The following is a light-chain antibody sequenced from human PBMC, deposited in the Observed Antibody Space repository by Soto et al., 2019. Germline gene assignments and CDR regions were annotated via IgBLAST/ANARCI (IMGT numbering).Light chain of an antibody. CDR1: QDINIY. Sequence: DIQMTQSPSSLSASVGDRVTITCRAGQDINIYLAWYQQKPGKVPKLLISAASTLQSGLPSRFSGSGSGTDFTLTISSLQPEDVATYYCQKYDGAPLTFGGGTKVEIK. CDR2: AAS. CDR3: QKYDGAPLT. V-gene: IGKV1-27*01. J-gene: IGKJ4*01.